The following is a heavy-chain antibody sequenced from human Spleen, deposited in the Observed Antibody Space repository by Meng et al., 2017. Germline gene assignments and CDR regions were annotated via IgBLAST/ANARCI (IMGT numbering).Heavy chain of an antibody. D-gene: IGHD3-22*01. J-gene: IGHJ3*02. CDR3: ARDYYDSSGYPLAAFDS. Sequence: SETLSLTCVVSGGSFSDYYWSWIRQPPGKGLEWIGEINHSGSTNYNPSLESRATISVDTSKNQFSLNLSSVTAADTAVYYCARDYYDSSGYPLAAFDSWGKG. V-gene: IGHV4-34*01. CDR1: GGSFSDYY. CDR2: INHSGST.